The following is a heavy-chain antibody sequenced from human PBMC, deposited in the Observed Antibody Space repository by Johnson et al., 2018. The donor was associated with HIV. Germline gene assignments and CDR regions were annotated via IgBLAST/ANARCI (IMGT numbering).Heavy chain of an antibody. V-gene: IGHV3-33*01. CDR3: ERGGRVAFGI. J-gene: IGHJ3*02. Sequence: QVQLVESGGGVVQPGRSLRVSCAASGFTFSSYGMHWVRQAPGKGLEWVAVIWYDGSNKYYADSVKGRFTISRDNAKNSLYLQMNSLRAEDTAVYYCERGGRVAFGIWGQGTMVTVSS. CDR2: IWYDGSNK. CDR1: GFTFSSYG.